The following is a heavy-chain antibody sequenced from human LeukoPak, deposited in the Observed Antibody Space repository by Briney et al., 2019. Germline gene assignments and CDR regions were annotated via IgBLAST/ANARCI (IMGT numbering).Heavy chain of an antibody. CDR3: ARAPYYDYVDDY. CDR2: IIPICGTA. Sequence: SVKVSCKASGGTFSSYAISWVRQAPGQGLEWMGRIIPICGTANYAQKFQGRVTITTDESTSTAYMELSSLRSEDTAVYYCARAPYYDYVDDYWGQGTLVTVSS. J-gene: IGHJ4*02. CDR1: GGTFSSYA. D-gene: IGHD3-16*01. V-gene: IGHV1-69*05.